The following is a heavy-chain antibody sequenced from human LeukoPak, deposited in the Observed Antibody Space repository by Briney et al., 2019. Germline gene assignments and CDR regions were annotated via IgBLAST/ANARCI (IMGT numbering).Heavy chain of an antibody. CDR3: ARGTRRIVVVPAAETNYNRFDP. D-gene: IGHD2-2*01. Sequence: SETLSLTCTVSGGSISSYYWSWIRQPAGKGLEWIGRIYTSGSTNYNPSLKSRVTMSVDTSKNQFSLKLSSVTAADTAVYYCARGTRRIVVVPAAETNYNRFDPWGQGTLVTVSS. V-gene: IGHV4-4*07. CDR1: GGSISSYY. J-gene: IGHJ5*02. CDR2: IYTSGST.